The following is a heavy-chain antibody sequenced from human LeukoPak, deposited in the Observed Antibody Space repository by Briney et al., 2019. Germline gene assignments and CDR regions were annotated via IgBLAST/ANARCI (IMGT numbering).Heavy chain of an antibody. D-gene: IGHD3-3*02. Sequence: GGSLRLSCAASGFTFSSYGMSWVRQAPGKGLEWVSAISGSGHNTHYADSVKGRFTISRDNYKNTLYLQMNNLRAEDTAVYYRAKDPSQQVNPAFWDYWGQGTLVTVSS. V-gene: IGHV3-23*01. CDR2: ISGSGHNT. J-gene: IGHJ4*02. CDR1: GFTFSSYG. CDR3: AKDPSQQVNPAFWDY.